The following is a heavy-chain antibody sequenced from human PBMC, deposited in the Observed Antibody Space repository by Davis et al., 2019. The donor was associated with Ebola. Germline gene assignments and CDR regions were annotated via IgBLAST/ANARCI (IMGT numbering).Heavy chain of an antibody. Sequence: GESLKISCAASGFTFSNYRMSWVRQAPGKGLEWVANIGKDGSENYYVDSVKGRFTISRDNAKNSLFLQMDSLRAGDTAMYFCARDRPQVCTSTTCYPSAFDPWGQGTLVTVSS. J-gene: IGHJ5*02. CDR3: ARDRPQVCTSTTCYPSAFDP. CDR2: IGKDGSEN. D-gene: IGHD2-2*01. CDR1: GFTFSNYR. V-gene: IGHV3-7*03.